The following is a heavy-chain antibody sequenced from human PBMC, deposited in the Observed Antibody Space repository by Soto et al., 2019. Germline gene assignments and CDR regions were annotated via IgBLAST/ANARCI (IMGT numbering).Heavy chain of an antibody. D-gene: IGHD6-13*01. CDR1: GYSFTGYA. CDR3: ASEGGSSSWDSSIVGTHCFDP. Sequence: EASVKGSWKAAGYSFTGYAVNWGRQAPGQGLEWMGWINTNTGNPTYAQGFTGRFVFSLDTSVSTAYLQICSLKAEDTAVYYCASEGGSSSWDSSIVGTHCFDPWGQGTLVTVSS. CDR2: INTNTGNP. J-gene: IGHJ5*02. V-gene: IGHV7-4-1*01.